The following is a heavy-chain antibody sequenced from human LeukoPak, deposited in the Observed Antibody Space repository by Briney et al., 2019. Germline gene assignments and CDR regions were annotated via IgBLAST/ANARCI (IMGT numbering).Heavy chain of an antibody. J-gene: IGHJ4*02. CDR3: ARANFLYCSSSTCLFDY. Sequence: ASVKVSCKTSGYTFTDYYMHWVRQAPGRGFEWMGWINPNDGDTNYAQKFQGRVTMTRDTSISSAHMEVSRLRSDDTAVYYCARANFLYCSSSTCLFDYWGQGTLVTVSS. CDR1: GYTFTDYY. V-gene: IGHV1-2*02. CDR2: INPNDGDT. D-gene: IGHD2-2*01.